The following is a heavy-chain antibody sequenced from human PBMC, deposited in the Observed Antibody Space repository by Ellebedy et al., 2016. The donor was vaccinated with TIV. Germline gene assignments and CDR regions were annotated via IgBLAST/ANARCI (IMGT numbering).Heavy chain of an antibody. V-gene: IGHV3-23*01. CDR3: ARGRSGTYIHHAFDY. Sequence: GESLKISCAASGFTVSDYAMRWVRQAPGRGLGWVSGFGVSGDSTYYTDSVKGRFTIFRDNSENTLYLQMNSLRAEDTAIYYCARGRSGTYIHHAFDYWGQGSLVTVSS. J-gene: IGHJ4*02. CDR1: GFTVSDYA. CDR2: FGVSGDST. D-gene: IGHD1-14*01.